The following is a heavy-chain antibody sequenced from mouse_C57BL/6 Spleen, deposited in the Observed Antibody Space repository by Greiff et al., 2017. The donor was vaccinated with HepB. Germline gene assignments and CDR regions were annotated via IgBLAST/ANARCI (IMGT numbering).Heavy chain of an antibody. J-gene: IGHJ3*01. CDR3: VYYGNDPFAD. Sequence: QVQLQHPGAELVKPGASVKLSCKASGYTFTSYWMPWVQQRPGQGLEWIGMIHPNSGSTNYNEKFKSKSTLTVDKSSSTAYMQLSSLTSEDSAVYDCVYYGNDPFADWGQGTLVTVSA. V-gene: IGHV1-64*01. D-gene: IGHD2-2*01. CDR1: GYTFTSYW. CDR2: IHPNSGST.